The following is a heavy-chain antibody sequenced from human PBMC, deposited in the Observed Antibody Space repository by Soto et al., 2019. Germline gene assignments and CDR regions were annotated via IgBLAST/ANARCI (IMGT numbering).Heavy chain of an antibody. CDR2: FDPEDGET. CDR1: GYTLTELS. V-gene: IGHV1-24*01. CDR3: ATVDFWSGYFSPQYYYMDV. D-gene: IGHD3-3*01. Sequence: ASVKVSCKVSGYTLTELSMHWVRQAPGKGLEWMGGFDPEDGETIYEQKFQGRVTMTEDTSTDTAYMELSSLRSEDTAVYYCATVDFWSGYFSPQYYYMDVWGKGTTVTVSS. J-gene: IGHJ6*03.